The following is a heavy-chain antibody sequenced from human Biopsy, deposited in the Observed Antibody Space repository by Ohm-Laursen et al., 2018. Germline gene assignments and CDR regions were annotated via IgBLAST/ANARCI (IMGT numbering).Heavy chain of an antibody. CDR2: IYHTGST. Sequence: SLRLSCSASGAALSGYSMTWVRQFPGKGLEWIAYIYHTGSTYYNSSLKSRLSIAIDTSKNQFSVSLRSVTAADTAVYYCARADMVTTIVDYWGQGTLVTVSS. V-gene: IGHV4-31*02. CDR3: ARADMVTTIVDY. CDR1: GAALSGYS. D-gene: IGHD5-12*01. J-gene: IGHJ4*02.